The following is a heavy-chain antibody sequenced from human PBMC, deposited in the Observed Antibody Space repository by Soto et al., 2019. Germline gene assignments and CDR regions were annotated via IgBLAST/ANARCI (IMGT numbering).Heavy chain of an antibody. CDR1: GFTVSSNY. CDR2: IYSGGST. Sequence: GGSLRLSCAASGFTVSSNYMSWVRQAPGKGLEWVSVIYSGGSTYYADSVKGRFTISRDNSENTLYLQMNSLRAEDTAVYYCARDGILRGFRSYGMDVWGQGTTVTVSS. V-gene: IGHV3-53*01. J-gene: IGHJ6*02. CDR3: ARDGILRGFRSYGMDV. D-gene: IGHD3-16*01.